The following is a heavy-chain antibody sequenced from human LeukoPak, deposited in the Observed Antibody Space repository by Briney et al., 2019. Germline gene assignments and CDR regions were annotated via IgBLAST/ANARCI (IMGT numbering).Heavy chain of an antibody. CDR2: IYSGGST. CDR1: GFTVSSNY. V-gene: IGHV3-53*01. J-gene: IGHJ3*02. D-gene: IGHD5-18*01. CDR3: ARVKTAMVDDAFDI. Sequence: TGGSLRLSCAASGFTVSSNYMSWVRQAPGKGLEWVXVIYSGGSTYYADSVKGRFTISRDNTKNTLYLQMNSLRAEDTAVYYCARVKTAMVDDAFDIWGQGTMVTVSS.